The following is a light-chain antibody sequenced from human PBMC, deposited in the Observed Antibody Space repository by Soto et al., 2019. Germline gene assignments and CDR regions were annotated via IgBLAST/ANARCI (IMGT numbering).Light chain of an antibody. Sequence: QSVLTQPPSASGAPGQRITISCSGDTSNIESHPVNLFQQVPGAAPKLLIKTNNQRPSGVPDRFSGSKSGASASLAIRGLQSEDEGTYYCATWDDSRNGVFGSGTKVTVL. J-gene: IGLJ1*01. CDR3: ATWDDSRNGV. CDR2: TNN. CDR1: TSNIESHP. V-gene: IGLV1-44*01.